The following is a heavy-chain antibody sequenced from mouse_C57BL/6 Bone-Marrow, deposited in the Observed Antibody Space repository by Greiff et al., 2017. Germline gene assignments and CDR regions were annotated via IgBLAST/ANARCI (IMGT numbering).Heavy chain of an antibody. CDR1: GYTFTSYW. D-gene: IGHD1-3*01. J-gene: IGHJ3*01. Sequence: VKLQQPGAELVRPGTSVKLSCKASGYTFTSYWMHWVKQRPGQGLEWIGVIDPSDSYTNYNQKFKGKATLTVDTSSSTAYMQLSSLTSEDSAVYYCADSGAYWGQGTLVTVSA. CDR3: ADSGAY. V-gene: IGHV1-59*01. CDR2: IDPSDSYT.